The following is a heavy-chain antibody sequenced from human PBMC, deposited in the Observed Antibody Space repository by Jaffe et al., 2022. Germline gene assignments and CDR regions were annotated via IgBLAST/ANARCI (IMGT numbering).Heavy chain of an antibody. CDR1: GFTFSSYG. Sequence: QVQLVESGGGVVQPGGSLRLSCAASGFTFSSYGMHWVRQAPGKGLEWVAFIRYDGSNKYYADSVKGRFTISRDNSKNTLYLQMNSLRAEDTAVYYCAKDLGGYADYFDYWGQGTLVTVSS. J-gene: IGHJ4*02. CDR2: IRYDGSNK. D-gene: IGHD5-12*01. V-gene: IGHV3-30*02. CDR3: AKDLGGYADYFDY.